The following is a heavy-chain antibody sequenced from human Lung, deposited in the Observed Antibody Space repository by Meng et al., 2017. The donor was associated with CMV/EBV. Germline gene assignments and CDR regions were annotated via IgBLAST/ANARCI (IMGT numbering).Heavy chain of an antibody. J-gene: IGHJ5*02. CDR2: IYPGDSDV. Sequence: EXXKISXQGFGYIFSDYWIGWVRQMPGKGLEWMGIIYPGDSDVRYSPSFQGQVFISADESISTAYLQWYSLKASDTAIYYCARNGADEDYWFDPLGQGTLVTFSS. D-gene: IGHD4-17*01. CDR1: GYIFSDYW. CDR3: ARNGADEDYWFDP. V-gene: IGHV5-51*01.